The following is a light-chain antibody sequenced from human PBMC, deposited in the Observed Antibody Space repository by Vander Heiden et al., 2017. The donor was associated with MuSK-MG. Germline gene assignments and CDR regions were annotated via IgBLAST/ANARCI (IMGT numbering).Light chain of an antibody. J-gene: IGKJ2*01. CDR1: QSIGSN. V-gene: IGKV3-15*01. CDR3: QQYNLWPSYT. Sequence: EIVLTKSPDTLSVSQGERATLSCRASQSIGSNLAWYQQKSGQAPSLLIYCASTRATGIPDRFSGSGSGTRFTLIISSLQSEDSAVYYCQQYNLWPSYTFGQGTKLEIK. CDR2: CAS.